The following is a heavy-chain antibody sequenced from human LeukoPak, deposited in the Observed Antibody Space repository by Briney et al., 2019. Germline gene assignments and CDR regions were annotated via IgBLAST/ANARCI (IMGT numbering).Heavy chain of an antibody. Sequence: PGGSLRLSCAASGFTFNSYNMNWVRQAPGKGLEWVSSITSSSTYMYYADSVKGRFTISRDNVRNSLYLQMNSLRAEDTAVYYCARDPYSGSYWNYYYYYMDVWGKGTTVTISS. CDR2: ITSSSTYM. D-gene: IGHD1-26*01. V-gene: IGHV3-21*01. CDR1: GFTFNSYN. CDR3: ARDPYSGSYWNYYYYYMDV. J-gene: IGHJ6*03.